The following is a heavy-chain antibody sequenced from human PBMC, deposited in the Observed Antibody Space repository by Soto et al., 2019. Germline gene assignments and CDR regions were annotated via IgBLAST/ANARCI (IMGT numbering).Heavy chain of an antibody. J-gene: IGHJ4*02. D-gene: IGHD3-16*01. CDR2: ISYDGDNK. CDR3: ARDGGSY. Sequence: QVQLVESGGGVVQPGRSLRLSCAASGFTFSTYAMHWVRRAPGKGLEWVAVISYDGDNKYYRDSLKGRFTIFRDNSKHTLYLQMNSMRAEYTARYYCARDGGSYWGQGTLVTVSS. V-gene: IGHV3-30-3*01. CDR1: GFTFSTYA.